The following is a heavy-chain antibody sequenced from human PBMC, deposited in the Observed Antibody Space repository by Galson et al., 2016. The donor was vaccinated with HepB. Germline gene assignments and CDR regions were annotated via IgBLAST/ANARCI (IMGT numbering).Heavy chain of an antibody. CDR3: ARDPDYGDFENSYGLDV. Sequence: SVKVSCKASGGTFTNYAINWVRQAPGQGLEWMGGIIPIFGTTNYAEKFQGRVTITADQSTSTAYMNLTSLRSEDTAVCYCARDPDYGDFENSYGLDVWGQGTTVTVSS. J-gene: IGHJ6*02. CDR2: IIPIFGTT. D-gene: IGHD4-17*01. CDR1: GGTFTNYA. V-gene: IGHV1-69*13.